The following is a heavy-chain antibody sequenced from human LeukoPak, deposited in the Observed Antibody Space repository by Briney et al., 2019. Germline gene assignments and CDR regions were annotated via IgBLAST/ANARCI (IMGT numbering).Heavy chain of an antibody. CDR2: IIPILGIA. D-gene: IGHD3-16*01. V-gene: IGHV1-69*04. CDR1: GGTFSSYA. CDR3: ARGEPYDYVWGSYSY. Sequence: WASVKVSCTASGGTFSSYAIRWVRQAPGQGLEWMGRIIPILGIANYAQKFQGRVTITADKSTSTAYMELSSLRSEDTAVYYCARGEPYDYVWGSYSYWGQGTLVTVSS. J-gene: IGHJ4*02.